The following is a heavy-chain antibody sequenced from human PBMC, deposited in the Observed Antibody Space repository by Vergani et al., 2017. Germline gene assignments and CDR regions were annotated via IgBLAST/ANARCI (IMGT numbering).Heavy chain of an antibody. CDR2: TRNKANSYTT. CDR1: GFTFSDYY. Sequence: VQLVESGGGLVKPGGSLRLSCAASGFTFSDYYMSWIRQAPGKGLEWVGRTRNKANSYTTEYAASVKGRFTISRDDSKNSLYLQMNSLKTEDTAVYYCTAYDSSGYDYWGQGTLVTVSS. J-gene: IGHJ4*02. V-gene: IGHV3-72*01. D-gene: IGHD3-22*01. CDR3: TAYDSSGYDY.